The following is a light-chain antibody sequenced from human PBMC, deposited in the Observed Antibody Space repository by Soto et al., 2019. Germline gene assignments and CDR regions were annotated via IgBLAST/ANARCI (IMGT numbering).Light chain of an antibody. CDR3: QSYATGLSVLYV. J-gene: IGLJ1*01. CDR1: SSNIGAGYD. Sequence: QSVLTQPPSVSGAPGQRVTISCTGSSSNIGAGYDVHWYQQLPGTAPKLLIYGNNNRPSGVPDRLSGSKSGTSASLAVTGLQAEDEADYYCQSYATGLSVLYVFGTGTKVTVL. V-gene: IGLV1-40*01. CDR2: GNN.